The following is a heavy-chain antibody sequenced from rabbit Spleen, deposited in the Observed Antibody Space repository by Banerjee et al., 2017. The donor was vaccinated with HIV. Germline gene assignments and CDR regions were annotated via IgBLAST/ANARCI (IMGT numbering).Heavy chain of an antibody. CDR2: IYTGGSGST. Sequence: QSLEESGGGLVQPEGSLTLTCTASGFSFSSSYYMCWVRQAPGKGLEWIACIYTGGSGSTAYASWAKGRFTVSKTSSTTVTLQLNSLTAADTATYFCARDLDGVIGRNFGWWGPGTLVTVS. CDR3: ARDLDGVIGRNFGW. J-gene: IGHJ4*01. D-gene: IGHD1-1*01. V-gene: IGHV1S40*01. CDR1: GFSFSSSYY.